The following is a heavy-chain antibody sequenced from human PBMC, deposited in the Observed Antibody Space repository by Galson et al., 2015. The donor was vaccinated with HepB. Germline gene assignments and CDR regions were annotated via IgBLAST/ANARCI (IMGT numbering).Heavy chain of an antibody. CDR1: GFTFSRYA. J-gene: IGHJ3*02. Sequence: SLRLSCAASGFTFSRYAMHWVRQAPGKGLEYVSAISSNGGSTYYADSVKGRFTISRDNSKNTLYLQMSSLRAEDTAVYYCVKGGWYYYDSSGYDDAFDIWGQGTMVTVSS. V-gene: IGHV3-64D*06. D-gene: IGHD3-22*01. CDR2: ISSNGGST. CDR3: VKGGWYYYDSSGYDDAFDI.